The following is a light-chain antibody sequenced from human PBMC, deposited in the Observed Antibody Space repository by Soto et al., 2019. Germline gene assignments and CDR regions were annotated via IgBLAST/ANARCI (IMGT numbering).Light chain of an antibody. J-gene: IGLJ3*02. CDR3: AAWDDTLSGVV. Sequence: QSVLTQPPSVSGAPGQRVTISCSGSSSNIGNNAVNWYQQLPGRAPRALIYYDDLLPSEVSKRFSGSKSGTSVSLAISGLQSDDEADYYCAAWDDTLSGVVFGGGTKVTVL. CDR1: SSNIGNNA. CDR2: YDD. V-gene: IGLV1-36*01.